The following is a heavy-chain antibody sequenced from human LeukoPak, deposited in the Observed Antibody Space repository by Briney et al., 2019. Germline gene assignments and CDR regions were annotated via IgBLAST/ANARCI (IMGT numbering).Heavy chain of an antibody. V-gene: IGHV3-23*01. J-gene: IGHJ4*02. D-gene: IGHD6-13*01. CDR1: GFTFSSYA. Sequence: GGSLRLSCAASGFTFSSYAMSWVRQAPGKGLEWVSAISGSGDNIYYADSVKGRFTISRDNSKNTLYLQMNSLRAEDTAVYYCAKAKGIAAAVCDYWGQGTLVTVSS. CDR3: AKAKGIAAAVCDY. CDR2: ISGSGDNI.